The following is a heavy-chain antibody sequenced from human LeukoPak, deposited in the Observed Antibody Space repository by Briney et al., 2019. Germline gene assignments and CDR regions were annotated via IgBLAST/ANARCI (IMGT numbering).Heavy chain of an antibody. J-gene: IGHJ1*01. V-gene: IGHV3-9*01. CDR2: VSWNSGSI. CDR1: GFTFDDYS. D-gene: IGHD4-17*01. CDR3: AKSGRQTTAVPFHH. Sequence: GGSLRPSCAASGFTFDDYSMHWVRHGPGKGLEWVSGVSWNSGSIGYADSVKGRFTISRDNAKNSLFLQMNSLRAEDTALYYCAKSGRQTTAVPFHHWGQGTLVTVSS.